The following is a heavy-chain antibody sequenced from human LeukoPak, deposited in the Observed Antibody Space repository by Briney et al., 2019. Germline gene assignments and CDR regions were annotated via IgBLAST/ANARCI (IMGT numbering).Heavy chain of an antibody. D-gene: IGHD3-10*01. Sequence: ASVKVSCKASGYTLTGYYMHWVRQAPGQGLEWMGWINPNSGGTNYAQKFQGRVTMTRDTSISTAYMELSRLRSDDTAVYYCARGRYYYVGPFDYWGQGTLVTVSS. CDR2: INPNSGGT. J-gene: IGHJ4*02. CDR1: GYTLTGYY. CDR3: ARGRYYYVGPFDY. V-gene: IGHV1-2*02.